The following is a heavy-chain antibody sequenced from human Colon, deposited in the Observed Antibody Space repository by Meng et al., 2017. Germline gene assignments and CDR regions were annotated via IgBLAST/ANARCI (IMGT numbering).Heavy chain of an antibody. D-gene: IGHD5-24*01. V-gene: IGHV4-39*01. CDR1: SGSIRSGAYY. CDR3: ARGRGDGYNSLNCWFDP. J-gene: IGHJ5*02. Sequence: QVQLQESGSGLLKPSQTLSPTCTVSSGSIRSGAYYWTWIRQPPGKGREWIGSIYSSVSTYYNPSLNSRVTISVDTSNNQFSLKLSSVTAADTAVYYRARGRGDGYNSLNCWFDPWGQGTLVTVSS. CDR2: IYSSVST.